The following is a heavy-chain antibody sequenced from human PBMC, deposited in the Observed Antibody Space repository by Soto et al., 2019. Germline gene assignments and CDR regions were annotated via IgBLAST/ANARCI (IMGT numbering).Heavy chain of an antibody. CDR2: ISYDGSNK. Sequence: GGSLRLSCAASGFTFSSYAMHWVRQAPGKGLEWVAVISYDGSNKYYADSVKGRFTISRDNSKNTLYLQMNSLRAEDTAMYYCAREVAGGWYYFDYWGQGTLVTVSS. D-gene: IGHD6-19*01. J-gene: IGHJ4*02. CDR1: GFTFSSYA. CDR3: AREVAGGWYYFDY. V-gene: IGHV3-30*04.